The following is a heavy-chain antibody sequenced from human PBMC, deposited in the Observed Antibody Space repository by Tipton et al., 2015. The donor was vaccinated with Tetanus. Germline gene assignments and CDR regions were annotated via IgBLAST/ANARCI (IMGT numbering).Heavy chain of an antibody. V-gene: IGHV4-59*12. Sequence: TLSLTCTASGVSMIDSYWNWIRQPPGKGLEWIGYVYYSGSTNYNPSLKSRVTISEDRSKNQISLRLRSVTAADTAVYYCARVKGTYNHYGLDVWGQGTTVTVAS. CDR3: ARVKGTYNHYGLDV. J-gene: IGHJ6*02. CDR1: GVSMIDSY. D-gene: IGHD3-10*01. CDR2: VYYSGST.